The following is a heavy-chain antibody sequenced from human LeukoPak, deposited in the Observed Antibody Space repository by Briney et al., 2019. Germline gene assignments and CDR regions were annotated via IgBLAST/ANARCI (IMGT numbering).Heavy chain of an antibody. CDR3: ARVQRWPTYFDY. D-gene: IGHD6-19*01. J-gene: IGHJ4*02. Sequence: GGSLRLSCAASGFTFSDYYMSWIRQAPGKGLEWVSYISGSGTTVYYADSVKGRFTISRDNANISLYLQMNSLRAEDTAMYYCARVQRWPTYFDYWGQGTLVTVSS. CDR2: ISGSGTTV. CDR1: GFTFSDYY. V-gene: IGHV3-11*04.